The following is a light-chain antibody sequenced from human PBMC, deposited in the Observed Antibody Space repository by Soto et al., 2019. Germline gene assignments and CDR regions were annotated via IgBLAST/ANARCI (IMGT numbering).Light chain of an antibody. CDR2: DAS. Sequence: EIVLTQSPATLSLSPGERATVSCRASQSVSVYLAWYQQKPGQAPRLFIYDASTRATGIPARFTGSGSGTEFTLTISSLQSEDVAVYYCQQYNSWPETLGQGTKVDIK. CDR3: QQYNSWPET. J-gene: IGKJ1*01. CDR1: QSVSVY. V-gene: IGKV3-15*01.